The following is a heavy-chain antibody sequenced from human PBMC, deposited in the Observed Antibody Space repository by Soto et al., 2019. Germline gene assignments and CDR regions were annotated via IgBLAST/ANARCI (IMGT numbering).Heavy chain of an antibody. D-gene: IGHD6-6*01. Sequence: EVQLLESRGGLVQPGESLRLSCAASGFTVSSYAMSWVRQAPGKGLEWVSVVSGSDDSTYYADSVKGRFTISRDNSKNTLYLQMNSLRAEDTAVYYCAKRISSSTFDYWGQGTLVTVSS. CDR3: AKRISSSTFDY. V-gene: IGHV3-23*01. J-gene: IGHJ4*02. CDR1: GFTVSSYA. CDR2: VSGSDDST.